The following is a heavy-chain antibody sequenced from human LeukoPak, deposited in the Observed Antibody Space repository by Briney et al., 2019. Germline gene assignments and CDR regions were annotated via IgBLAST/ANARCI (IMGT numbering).Heavy chain of an antibody. CDR1: GFTFNAYS. D-gene: IGHD4-23*01. J-gene: IGHJ4*02. CDR3: AREGPVVRGSEVDY. V-gene: IGHV3-48*02. Sequence: GGSLRLSCVASGFTFNAYSMNWARQAPGKGLEWVSYISSSGNTIYYADSVKGRFTISRDNAKNSLYLQVNSLRDEDTAVYYCAREGPVVRGSEVDYWGQGTLVTVSS. CDR2: ISSSGNTI.